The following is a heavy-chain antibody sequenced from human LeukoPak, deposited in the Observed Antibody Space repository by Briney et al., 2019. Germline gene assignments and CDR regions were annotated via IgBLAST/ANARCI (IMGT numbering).Heavy chain of an antibody. V-gene: IGHV3-23*01. CDR1: GFTFSSYG. D-gene: IGHD3-22*01. J-gene: IGHJ4*02. Sequence: GGSLRLSCAASGFTFSSYGMSWVRQAPGKGLEWVSAISGGGGSAYYADSVKGRFTISRDNSKNTLYLQMNSLRAEDTAVYYCAKDRNYYDSSGYYYGDYWGQGTLVTVSS. CDR2: ISGGGGSA. CDR3: AKDRNYYDSSGYYYGDY.